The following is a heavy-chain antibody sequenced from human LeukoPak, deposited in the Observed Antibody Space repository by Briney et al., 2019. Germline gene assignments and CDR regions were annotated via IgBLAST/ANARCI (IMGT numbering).Heavy chain of an antibody. Sequence: PGRSLRLSCAASGFTFSSYAMHWVRQAPGKGLEWVAVISYDGGNKYYADSVKGRFTISRDNSKNTLYLQMNSLRAEDTAVYYCARSYYDSSATIFGVVTTYYYYYMDVWGKGTTVTVSS. CDR3: ARSYYDSSATIFGVVTTYYYYYMDV. D-gene: IGHD3-3*01. J-gene: IGHJ6*03. V-gene: IGHV3-30-3*01. CDR2: ISYDGGNK. CDR1: GFTFSSYA.